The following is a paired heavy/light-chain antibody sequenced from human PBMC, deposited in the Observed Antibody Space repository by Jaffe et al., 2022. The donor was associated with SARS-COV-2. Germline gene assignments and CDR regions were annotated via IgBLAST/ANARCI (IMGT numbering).Light chain of an antibody. V-gene: IGKV3-11*01. J-gene: IGKJ1*01. CDR3: QMRSNWPWT. Sequence: EIVLTQSPATLSLSPGERATLSCRASQSVSNFLAWYQQKPGQAPRLLIYDSSNRATGIPARFSGSGSGTDFTLTISSLEPEDFAVYFCQMRSNWPWTFGQGTKVEIK. CDR1: QSVSNF. CDR2: DSS.
Heavy chain of an antibody. V-gene: IGHV1-8*01. CDR2: MNPKSGNT. D-gene: IGHD6-19*01. CDR3: AKRRSLTEAGWFDP. CDR1: GYTFSTYD. Sequence: QVQLVQSGAEVKKPGASVKVSCKASGYTFSTYDINWVRQAPGQGLEWMGWMNPKSGNTGYAQKFQGRVTMTRNTSTSTAYMELSSLRSEDTAIYYCAKRRSLTEAGWFDPWGQGTLVTVSS. J-gene: IGHJ5*02.